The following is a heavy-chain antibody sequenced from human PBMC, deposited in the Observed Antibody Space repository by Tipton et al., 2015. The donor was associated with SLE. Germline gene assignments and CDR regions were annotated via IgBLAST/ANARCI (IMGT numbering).Heavy chain of an antibody. J-gene: IGHJ4*02. Sequence: LRLSCAASGFTFSSHIMHWVRQTPGKGLEWVAVISYDGSIQLNGDSVKGRFTISRDNFKNTLNLQMNSLTIEDTALYYCARDLVNWGQGTLVTVSS. CDR3: ARDLVN. CDR2: ISYDGSIQ. V-gene: IGHV3-30-3*01. D-gene: IGHD6-6*01. CDR1: GFTFSSHI.